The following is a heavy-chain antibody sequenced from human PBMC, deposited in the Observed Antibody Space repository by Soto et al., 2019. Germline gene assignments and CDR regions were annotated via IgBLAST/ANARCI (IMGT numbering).Heavy chain of an antibody. CDR1: GGSISSGGYY. Sequence: TSETLSLTCTVSGGSISSGGYYWSWIRQHPRKGLEWIGYIYYSGSTYYNPSLKSRVTISVDTSKNQFSLKLSSVTAADTAVYYCARASEDYYYYGMDVWGQGTTVTVSS. V-gene: IGHV4-31*03. CDR3: ARASEDYYYYGMDV. J-gene: IGHJ6*02. CDR2: IYYSGST.